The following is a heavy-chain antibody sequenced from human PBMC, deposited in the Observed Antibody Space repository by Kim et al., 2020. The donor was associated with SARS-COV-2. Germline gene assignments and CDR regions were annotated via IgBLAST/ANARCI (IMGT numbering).Heavy chain of an antibody. CDR2: ISYDGSNK. Sequence: GGSLRLSCAASGFTFSSYGMHWVRQAPGKGLEWVAVISYDGSNKYYADSVKGRFTISRDNPKNTLYLQMNSLRTEDTAVYYCARGAAAFTGRGWGDPYWGQGTLVTVSS. CDR1: GFTFSSYG. J-gene: IGHJ4*02. V-gene: IGHV3-30*03. D-gene: IGHD6-13*01. CDR3: ARGAAAFTGRGWGDPY.